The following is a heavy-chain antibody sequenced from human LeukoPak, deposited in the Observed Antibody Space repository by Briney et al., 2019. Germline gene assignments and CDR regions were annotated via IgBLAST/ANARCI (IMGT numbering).Heavy chain of an antibody. CDR1: GFTFSSYS. J-gene: IGHJ4*02. CDR2: ISSSSSTI. CDR3: ARDKPTEEFSADY. Sequence: GSLRLSCAASGFTFSSYSMNWVRQAPGKGLEWVSYISSSSSTIYYAGSVKGRFTISRDNAKNSLYLQMNSLRAEDTAVYYCARDKPTEEFSADYWGQGTLVTVSS. D-gene: IGHD3-10*01. V-gene: IGHV3-48*01.